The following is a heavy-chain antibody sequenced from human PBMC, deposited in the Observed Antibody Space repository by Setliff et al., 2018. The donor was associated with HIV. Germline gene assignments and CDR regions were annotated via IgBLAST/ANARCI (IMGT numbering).Heavy chain of an antibody. V-gene: IGHV4-59*01. J-gene: IGHJ6*03. CDR3: ARSTGSTYHYYYMDV. CDR1: GGSITSYY. CDR2: IYYTGST. Sequence: SETLSLTCIVSGGSITSYYWSWIRQPPGKGLEWIGYIYYTGSTNYNPSLKGRVTISVDTSKNHFSLKLFSVTAADTAVYYCARSTGSTYHYYYMDVWGKGTTVTVS.